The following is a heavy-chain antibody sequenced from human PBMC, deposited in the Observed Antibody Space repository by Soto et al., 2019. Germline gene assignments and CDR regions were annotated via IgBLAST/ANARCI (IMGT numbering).Heavy chain of an antibody. D-gene: IGHD3-9*01. J-gene: IGHJ4*02. CDR1: GFTFSSYG. V-gene: IGHV3-30*18. Sequence: QPGGSLRLSCAASGFTFSSYGMHWVRQAPGKGLEWVAVISYDGSNKYYADSVKGRFTISRDNSKNTLYLQMNSLRAEDTAVYYCAKDQIEALYYDTLTGYSFDYWGQGTLVTVSS. CDR3: AKDQIEALYYDTLTGYSFDY. CDR2: ISYDGSNK.